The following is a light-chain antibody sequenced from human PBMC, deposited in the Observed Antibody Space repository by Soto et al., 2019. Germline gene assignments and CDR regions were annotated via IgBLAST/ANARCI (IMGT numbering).Light chain of an antibody. CDR2: DAS. Sequence: IVLTQTPGTLSLPPGDRASLSCRLSQSVSRSYLAWYQQKPGQAPRLLIYDASNRATGIPARFSGSGSGTEFTLTISSLQSEDFAVYYCQQYNNWPQTFGQGTKVDIK. J-gene: IGKJ1*01. V-gene: IGKV3D-15*01. CDR3: QQYNNWPQT. CDR1: QSVSRSY.